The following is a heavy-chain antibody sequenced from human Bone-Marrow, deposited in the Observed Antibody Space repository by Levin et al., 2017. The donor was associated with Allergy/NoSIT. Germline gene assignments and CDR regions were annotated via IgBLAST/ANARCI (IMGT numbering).Heavy chain of an antibody. Sequence: KSSETLSLTCTVSGGSMNRYYWSWIRQPPGKGLEWIGYIYKNGNPYYNPSLNSRVSISLDTSKNQFSLTVGSVTAADTAVYYCARGTNYNALTGYDSFYHMDVWGTGTTVVVSS. CDR3: ARGTNYNALTGYDSFYHMDV. V-gene: IGHV4-59*01. J-gene: IGHJ6*03. CDR2: IYKNGNP. D-gene: IGHD3-9*01. CDR1: GGSMNRYY.